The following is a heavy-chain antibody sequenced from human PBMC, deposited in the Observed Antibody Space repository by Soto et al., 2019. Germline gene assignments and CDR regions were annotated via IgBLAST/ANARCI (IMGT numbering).Heavy chain of an antibody. CDR1: GFKFEDYA. V-gene: IGHV3-9*01. CDR3: AKGPYSSGWYWDH. D-gene: IGHD6-19*01. CDR2: ISWSSNII. J-gene: IGHJ4*02. Sequence: EVFLVESGGALVQPGRSLRLSCTASGFKFEDYAMHWVRQAPGKGLEWVSGISWSSNIIEYADSVRGRFTIARDNGKNALYLQMNSLRPEDTGFYYCAKGPYSSGWYWDHWGQGTLVTVSS.